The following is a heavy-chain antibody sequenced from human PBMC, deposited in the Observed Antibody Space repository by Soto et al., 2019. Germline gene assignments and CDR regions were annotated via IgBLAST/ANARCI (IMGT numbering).Heavy chain of an antibody. J-gene: IGHJ6*02. D-gene: IGHD3-10*01. CDR1: GFTFSNYG. CDR3: ARDDEYSGNGMDV. V-gene: IGHV3-33*01. CDR2: ILNDGSNR. Sequence: QVQLVESGGGVVQPRRSLRLSCAASGFTFSNYGMHWVRQAPGKGLEWVAVILNDGSNRYHADSVKDRFTISRDNSKNPLYLQMNSLRAEDTAVYYCARDDEYSGNGMDVWGQGTTVTVS.